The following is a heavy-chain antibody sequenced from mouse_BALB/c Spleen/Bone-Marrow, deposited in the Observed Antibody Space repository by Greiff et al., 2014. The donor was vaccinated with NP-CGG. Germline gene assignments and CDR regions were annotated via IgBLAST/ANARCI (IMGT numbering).Heavy chain of an antibody. Sequence: QVQLKQSGPGLVQPSQSLSITCTVSGFSLTTYGVHWVRQSPGKGLEWLGAIWSGGNTDYNAAFISRLSISKDNSKSQVFFEMSSLQAYDTAIYYCARKLRFYAMDYWGQGTSVTVSS. J-gene: IGHJ4*01. CDR1: GFSLTTYG. CDR2: IWSGGNT. CDR3: ARKLRFYAMDY. V-gene: IGHV2-2*01.